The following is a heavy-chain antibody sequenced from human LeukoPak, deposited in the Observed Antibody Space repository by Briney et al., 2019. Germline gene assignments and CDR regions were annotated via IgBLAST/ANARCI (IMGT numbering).Heavy chain of an antibody. V-gene: IGHV1-69*02. D-gene: IGHD3-9*01. Sequence: ASVKVSCKASGGTFISYTVTWVRQAPGQGLEWIGRIIPTLDMRNYAQRFQGRATITADKSATTVYMKLSSLTSEDTAVYYCAKAPIDHYSYGLDVWGQGTTVTVSS. CDR1: GGTFISYT. J-gene: IGHJ6*02. CDR2: IIPTLDMR. CDR3: AKAPIDHYSYGLDV.